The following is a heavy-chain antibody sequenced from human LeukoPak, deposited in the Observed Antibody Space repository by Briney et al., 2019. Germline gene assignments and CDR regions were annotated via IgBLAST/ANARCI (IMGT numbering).Heavy chain of an antibody. CDR2: IYYSGST. CDR1: GGSISSGGYY. J-gene: IGHJ3*02. CDR3: ARVIVQDDAFDI. Sequence: SQTLSLTCTVSGGSISSGGYYWSWIRQHPGKGLEWIGYIYYSGSTYYNPSLKSRVTISVDTSKNQFSLKLSSVTAADTAVYYCARVIVQDDAFDIWGQGTMVTVSS. D-gene: IGHD2-15*01. V-gene: IGHV4-30-4*08.